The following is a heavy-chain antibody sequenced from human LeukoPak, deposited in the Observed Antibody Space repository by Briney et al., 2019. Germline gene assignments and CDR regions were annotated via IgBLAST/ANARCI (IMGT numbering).Heavy chain of an antibody. V-gene: IGHV4-39*01. CDR3: ARLEYSSGWYFG. CDR1: GGSISSSSYY. CDR2: IYYSGST. D-gene: IGHD6-19*01. Sequence: AETLSLTCSVSGGSISSSSYYWGWIRQPPGKGLEWIGSIYYSGSTYDNPSLKSRVTISVDTSKNQFSLKLSSVTAADTAVYYCARLEYSSGWYFGRGQGTPVTVSS. J-gene: IGHJ4*02.